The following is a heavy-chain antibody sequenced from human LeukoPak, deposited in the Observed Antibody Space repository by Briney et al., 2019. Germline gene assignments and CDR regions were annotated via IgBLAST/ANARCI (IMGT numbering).Heavy chain of an antibody. CDR3: ARDGNRYLVGGQFDY. CDR2: IWYDGSNK. J-gene: IGHJ4*02. Sequence: GASPRLSCAASGFTFSSYGMHWVRQAPGKGLEWVAVIWYDGSNKYYADSVKGRFTISRDNSKNTLYLQMNSLRAEDTAVYYCARDGNRYLVGGQFDYWGQGTLVTVSS. CDR1: GFTFSSYG. D-gene: IGHD3-16*01. V-gene: IGHV3-33*01.